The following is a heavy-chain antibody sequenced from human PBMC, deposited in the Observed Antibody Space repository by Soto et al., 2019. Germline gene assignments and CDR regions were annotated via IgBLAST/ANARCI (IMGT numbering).Heavy chain of an antibody. CDR2: IDYSGST. D-gene: IGHD7-27*01. Sequence: WETLSLTCTVSGGSISSYYWSWIRQPPGKGLEWIGYIDYSGSTNYNPALKSRVTISVDTSKNQFSLKLSSVTAADTAVYYCARRWGTFFDFWGQGTLVTVSS. CDR1: GGSISSYY. CDR3: ARRWGTFFDF. J-gene: IGHJ4*02. V-gene: IGHV4-59*01.